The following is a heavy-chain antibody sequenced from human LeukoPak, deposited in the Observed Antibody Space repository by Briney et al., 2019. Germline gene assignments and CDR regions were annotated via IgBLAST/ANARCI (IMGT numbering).Heavy chain of an antibody. CDR2: ISGSGGST. CDR1: GFTFSSYA. D-gene: IGHD5-24*01. Sequence: GGSLRLSCAASGFTFSSYAMSWVRQAPGKGLEWVSAISGSGGSTYYADSVKGRFTISRDNSKNTLYLQMNSLRAENTAVYYCAKGDWLQSVPLFYYWGRGTLVTVSS. CDR3: AKGDWLQSVPLFYY. J-gene: IGHJ4*02. V-gene: IGHV3-23*01.